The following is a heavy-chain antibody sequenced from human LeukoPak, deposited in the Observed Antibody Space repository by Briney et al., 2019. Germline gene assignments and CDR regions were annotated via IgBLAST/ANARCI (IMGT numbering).Heavy chain of an antibody. V-gene: IGHV4-34*01. Sequence: PGGSLRLSCAASGFTFSSYAMSWVRQAPGKGLEWVGEINHSGSTNYNPSLKSRVTISVDTSKNQFSLKLSSVTAADTAVYYCARGLSGVSGSYWFDPWGQGTLVTVSS. CDR3: ARGLSGVSGSYWFDP. D-gene: IGHD5-12*01. CDR1: GFTFSSYA. J-gene: IGHJ5*02. CDR2: INHSGST.